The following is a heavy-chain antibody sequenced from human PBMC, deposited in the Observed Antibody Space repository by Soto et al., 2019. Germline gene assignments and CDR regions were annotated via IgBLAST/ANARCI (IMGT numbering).Heavy chain of an antibody. V-gene: IGHV1-69*12. Sequence: QVQLVQSGAEMKEPGSSVKVSCKTSGGTFSSSAISWLRQAPGQGLEWMGGIIPLFRTPDYAQKFQGRVTIAADESTSTEYMELSSLRSEDTAVYYCARDNDRLQLGGNYYYVLDVWGQGTTITVSS. CDR3: ARDNDRLQLGGNYYYVLDV. CDR2: IIPLFRTP. J-gene: IGHJ6*02. CDR1: GGTFSSSA. D-gene: IGHD4-4*01.